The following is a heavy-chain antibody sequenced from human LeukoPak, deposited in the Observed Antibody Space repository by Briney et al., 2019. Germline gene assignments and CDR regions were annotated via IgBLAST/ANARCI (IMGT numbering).Heavy chain of an antibody. Sequence: PAETLCLTCTVSGGSISSGDYYWSWIRQPPGKGLEWIGYIYYSGSTYYNPSLESRVTISVDTSKNQFSLKLSSVTAADTAVYYCARVRWFGAYHLGLPQFDYWGQGTLVTVSS. CDR3: ARVRWFGAYHLGLPQFDY. CDR1: GGSISSGDYY. D-gene: IGHD3-10*01. V-gene: IGHV4-30-4*01. J-gene: IGHJ4*02. CDR2: IYYSGST.